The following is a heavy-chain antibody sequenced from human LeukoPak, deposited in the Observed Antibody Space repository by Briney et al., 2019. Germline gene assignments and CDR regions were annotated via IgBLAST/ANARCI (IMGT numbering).Heavy chain of an antibody. Sequence: GASVKVSCKTSGDTLTGYYIHWARQAPGQGLEWMGWINPNSGGTNYAQKFQGRVTMTRDTSISTAYMELSRLRSDDTAVYYCARDQGDYYYYYYMDVWGKGTTVTISS. J-gene: IGHJ6*03. V-gene: IGHV1-2*02. D-gene: IGHD1-26*01. CDR1: GDTLTGYY. CDR3: ARDQGDYYYYYYMDV. CDR2: INPNSGGT.